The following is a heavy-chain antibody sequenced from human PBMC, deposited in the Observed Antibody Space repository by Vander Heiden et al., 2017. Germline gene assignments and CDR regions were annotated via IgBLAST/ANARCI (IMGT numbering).Heavy chain of an antibody. V-gene: IGHV3-73*02. J-gene: IGHJ6*02. CDR2: IRSKANSYAT. CDR3: TRPFLYCSGGSCYGMDV. D-gene: IGHD2-15*01. Sequence: EVQLVESGGGLVQPGGSLNLPCAASGFTFSGSAIHGVRQASGKGLGWVGRIRSKANSYATAYAASVKGRFTISRDDSKNTAYLQMNSLKTEDTAVYYCTRPFLYCSGGSCYGMDVWGQGTTVTVSS. CDR1: GFTFSGSA.